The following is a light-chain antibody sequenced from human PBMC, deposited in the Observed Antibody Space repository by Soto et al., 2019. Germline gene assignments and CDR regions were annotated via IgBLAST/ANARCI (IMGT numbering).Light chain of an antibody. Sequence: EKVMTPAPATPSVFPGEKNTLSFRAPQSVSSNLAWYQQKPGQAPRLLIYGASTRATGIPARFSGSGSGTEFTLTISSLQSEDFAVYYCQQYNNWPPWTFGQGTKVDIK. CDR2: GAS. CDR3: QQYNNWPPWT. CDR1: QSVSSN. J-gene: IGKJ1*01. V-gene: IGKV3-15*01.